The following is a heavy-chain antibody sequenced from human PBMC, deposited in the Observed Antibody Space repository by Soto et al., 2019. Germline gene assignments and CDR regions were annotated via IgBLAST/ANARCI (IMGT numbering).Heavy chain of an antibody. Sequence: SQTLSLTCVISGDSVSSNSAAWNWIRQSPSRGLEWLGRTYYRSKWYKEYAASVKSRITINPDTSKNQFSLQLNSLSPEDTAVYYCLRTVGWLDPLGEGSLVTVSS. D-gene: IGHD1-26*01. CDR2: TYYRSKWYK. CDR1: GDSVSSNSAA. J-gene: IGHJ5*02. CDR3: LRTVGWLDP. V-gene: IGHV6-1*01.